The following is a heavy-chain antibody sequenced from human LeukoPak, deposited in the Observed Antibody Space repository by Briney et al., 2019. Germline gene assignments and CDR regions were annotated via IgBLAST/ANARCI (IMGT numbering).Heavy chain of an antibody. V-gene: IGHV3-7*01. J-gene: IGHJ4*02. CDR2: INQDGSEK. CDR1: GFTFSTYW. D-gene: IGHD5-24*01. Sequence: PGGSLRLSCAASGFTFSTYWMSWVRQAPGKGLEWVANINQDGSEKYYVDSVKGRFTISRDNAKNSLYLQMNSLRAEDTAVYYCVRPRGNVEMAAIPFDYWGQGTLVTVSS. CDR3: VRPRGNVEMAAIPFDY.